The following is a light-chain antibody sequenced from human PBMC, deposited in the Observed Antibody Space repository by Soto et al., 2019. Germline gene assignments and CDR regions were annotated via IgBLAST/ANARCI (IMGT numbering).Light chain of an antibody. CDR1: SSNIGNNY. CDR2: DNN. V-gene: IGLV1-51*01. J-gene: IGLJ2*01. Sequence: QSVLTQPPSVSAAPGQKVTISCSGSSSNIGNNYVSWYQQLPGTAPKLLIYDNNKRPSGIPDRFSGSKSGTSATLCITGPQTGEEGDYYCGTWDSSLSAGEFGGGTKLTVL. CDR3: GTWDSSLSAGE.